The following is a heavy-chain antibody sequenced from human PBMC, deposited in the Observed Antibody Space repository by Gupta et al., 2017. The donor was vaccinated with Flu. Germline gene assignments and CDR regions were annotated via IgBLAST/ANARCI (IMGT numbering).Heavy chain of an antibody. CDR3: ARITRREGADSSGYYGY. CDR2: IFSNDEK. Sequence: QVTLKESGPVLVKPTETLTLTCTVSGFSLSNARMGVSWIRQPPGKALEWLAHIFSNDEKSYSTSLKSRLTISKETSKSQVGLTMTNMEPVDTATDYCARITRREGADSSGYYGYGGQGTMVTVSS. CDR1: GFSLSNARMG. J-gene: IGHJ4*02. D-gene: IGHD3-22*01. V-gene: IGHV2-26*01.